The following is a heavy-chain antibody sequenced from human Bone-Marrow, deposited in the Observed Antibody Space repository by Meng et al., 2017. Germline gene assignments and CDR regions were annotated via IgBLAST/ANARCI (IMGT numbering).Heavy chain of an antibody. V-gene: IGHV4-59*01. J-gene: IGHJ2*01. CDR2: IYYSGST. Sequence: SETLSLTCTVSGGSISSYYWSWIRQPPGKGLEWIGYIYYSGSTDYNPSLKSRVTISVDTSKNQFSLKLSSVTAADTALYYCAWGGRVGGGWFFDLWGRGSLVTVSS. CDR1: GGSISSYY. D-gene: IGHD3-16*01. CDR3: AWGGRVGGGWFFDL.